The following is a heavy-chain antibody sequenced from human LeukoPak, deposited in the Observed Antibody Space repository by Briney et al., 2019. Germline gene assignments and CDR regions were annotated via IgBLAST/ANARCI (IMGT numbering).Heavy chain of an antibody. D-gene: IGHD6-19*01. CDR1: GFTFSSYS. CDR2: IRSKAYGGTT. V-gene: IGHV3-49*04. J-gene: IGHJ4*02. CDR3: TSSAVAGIIFDY. Sequence: GGSLRLSCAASGFTFSSYSMNWVRQAPGKGLEWVGFIRSKAYGGTTEYAASVKGRFTISRDDSKSIAYLQMNSLKTEDTAVYYCTSSAVAGIIFDYWGQGTLVTVSS.